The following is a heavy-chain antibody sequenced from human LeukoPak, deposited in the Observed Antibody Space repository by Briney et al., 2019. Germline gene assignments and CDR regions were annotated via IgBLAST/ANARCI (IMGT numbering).Heavy chain of an antibody. V-gene: IGHV4-39*01. Sequence: SETLSLTCTVSGGSISSSSYYWGWIRQPPGKGLEWIGSIYYSGSTYYNPSLKSRLTISVDTSKNQFSLKLSSVTAADTTVYYCARCVYYYYGMDVWGQGTTVTVSS. CDR3: ARCVYYYYGMDV. J-gene: IGHJ6*02. CDR1: GGSISSSSYY. CDR2: IYYSGST.